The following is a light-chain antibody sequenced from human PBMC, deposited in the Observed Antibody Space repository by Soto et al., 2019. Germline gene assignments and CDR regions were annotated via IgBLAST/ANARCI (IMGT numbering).Light chain of an antibody. CDR2: EVN. CDR3: ASFRSGTSLV. CDR1: RSDIGDSNF. V-gene: IGLV2-14*01. J-gene: IGLJ1*01. Sequence: QSVLTQPASVSGSPGQSVTISCTGPRSDIGDSNFISGYQHSPGKAPRPLIYEVNNRPSGVSKRFSGSKAGNTASLTISGLLDDDEADYFCASFRSGTSLVFGRGTKGTVL.